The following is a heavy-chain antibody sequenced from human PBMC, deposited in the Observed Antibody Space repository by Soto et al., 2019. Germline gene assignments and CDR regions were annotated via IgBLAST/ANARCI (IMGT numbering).Heavy chain of an antibody. CDR2: IIPIFGTA. CDR1: GGTFSSYA. V-gene: IGHV1-69*05. D-gene: IGHD1-1*01. CDR3: ARDKPFLRGGTTQFDY. Sequence: QVHLVQSGAEVKKPGSSVKVSCKASGGTFSSYAISWVRQAPGQGLEWMGGIIPIFGTANYAQKFQGRVTITXXEXTXLAYMELSSLRSEDTAVYYCARDKPFLRGGTTQFDYWGQGTLVTVSS. J-gene: IGHJ4*02.